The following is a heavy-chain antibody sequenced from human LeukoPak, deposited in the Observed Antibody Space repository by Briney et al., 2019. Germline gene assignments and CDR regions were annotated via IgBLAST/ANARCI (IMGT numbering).Heavy chain of an antibody. Sequence: GGSLRLSCAASGFTFSSYGMNWVRQAPGKGLEWVSVIYSGGSTYYADSVKGRFTISRDNSKNTLYLQMNSLRAEDTAVYYCASTVSSGWYYWGQGTLVTVSS. CDR1: GFTFSSYG. D-gene: IGHD6-19*01. CDR3: ASTVSSGWYY. V-gene: IGHV3-66*01. J-gene: IGHJ4*02. CDR2: IYSGGST.